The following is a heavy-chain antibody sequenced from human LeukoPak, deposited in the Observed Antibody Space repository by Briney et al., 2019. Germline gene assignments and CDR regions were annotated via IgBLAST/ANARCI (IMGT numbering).Heavy chain of an antibody. CDR2: ISNDGSHD. J-gene: IGHJ4*02. D-gene: IGHD3-10*01. Sequence: GGSLRLSCAASGFTISNYAIHWVRQAPGTGLEWVAIISNDGSHDSYADSVKGRFTASRDNSKNTLSLQMTSLRAEDTAVYYCAGEATYFFASWSFQGYYFDHWGQGTPVTVSS. V-gene: IGHV3-30*04. CDR3: AGEATYFFASWSFQGYYFDH. CDR1: GFTISNYA.